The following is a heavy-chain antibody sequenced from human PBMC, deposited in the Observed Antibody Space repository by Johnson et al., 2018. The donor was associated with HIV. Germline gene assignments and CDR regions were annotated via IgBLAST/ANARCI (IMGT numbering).Heavy chain of an antibody. CDR2: ISYDGSDK. D-gene: IGHD1-26*01. J-gene: IGHJ3*02. Sequence: QLVESGGGLIQPGGSLRLSCAASGFTFSSYGMHWVRQAPAKGLEWVAVISYDGSDKYYADSVKGRLTISRDSSKNTLFLQMNSLKTEDTALYYCTAHYRNAFDIWGQGTMVTVSS. CDR1: GFTFSSYG. V-gene: IGHV3-30*03. CDR3: TAHYRNAFDI.